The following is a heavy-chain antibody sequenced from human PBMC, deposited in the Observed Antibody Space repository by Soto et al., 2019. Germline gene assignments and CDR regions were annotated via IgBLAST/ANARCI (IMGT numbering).Heavy chain of an antibody. CDR1: GSTFSTSA. CDR2: INAGNGHT. CDR3: ARGPSAYFNYFDP. Sequence: QVQLVQSGAEVKKPGASVKVSCRASGSTFSTSAIHWVRQAPGQRLEWMGWINAGNGHTKYSQIFQGRVTITRNTSASTAYLELNALRSEDAATYYCARGPSAYFNYFDPWGQGTLVTVSS. D-gene: IGHD3-3*01. V-gene: IGHV1-3*01. J-gene: IGHJ5*02.